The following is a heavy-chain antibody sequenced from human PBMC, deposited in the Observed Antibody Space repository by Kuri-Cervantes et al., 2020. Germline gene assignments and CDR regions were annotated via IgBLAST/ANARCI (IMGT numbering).Heavy chain of an antibody. CDR2: FDPEDGET. J-gene: IGHJ3*02. V-gene: IGHV1-24*01. CDR3: ARDDGPSMVQGVICAFDI. Sequence: ASVKVSCKASGYTFTSYAMHWVRQAPGQRLEWMGGFDPEDGETIYAQKFQGRVTMTEDTSPDTAYMELSSLRSEDTAVYYCARDDGPSMVQGVICAFDIWGQGTMVTVSS. CDR1: GYTFTSYA. D-gene: IGHD3-10*01.